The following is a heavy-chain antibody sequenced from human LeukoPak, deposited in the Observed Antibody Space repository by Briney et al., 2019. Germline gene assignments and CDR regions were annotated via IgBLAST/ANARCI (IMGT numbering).Heavy chain of an antibody. CDR3: AKGGFIAVAGTPYYFDY. D-gene: IGHD6-19*01. J-gene: IGHJ4*02. CDR1: GFTFSSCG. CDR2: IRYVGSDK. Sequence: GGSLRLSCAASGFTFSSCGMHWVRQAPGKGLEWVAFIRYVGSDKYYADSVKGRFTISRDNSKNTLYLQMNSLRAEDTAVYYCAKGGFIAVAGTPYYFDYWGQGTLVTVSS. V-gene: IGHV3-30*02.